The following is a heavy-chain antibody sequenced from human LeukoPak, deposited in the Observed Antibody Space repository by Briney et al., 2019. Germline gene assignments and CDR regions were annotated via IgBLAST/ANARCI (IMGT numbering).Heavy chain of an antibody. CDR3: ARVGKEDIVVVPAAMRAHYYYYMDV. Sequence: ASVKVSCKASGGTFSSYAISWVRQAPGQGLEWMGGIIPIFGTANYAQKFQGRVTITTDESTSTAYMELSSLRSEDTAVYYCARVGKEDIVVVPAAMRAHYYYYMDVWGKGTTVTVSS. V-gene: IGHV1-69*05. J-gene: IGHJ6*03. CDR1: GGTFSSYA. CDR2: IIPIFGTA. D-gene: IGHD2-2*01.